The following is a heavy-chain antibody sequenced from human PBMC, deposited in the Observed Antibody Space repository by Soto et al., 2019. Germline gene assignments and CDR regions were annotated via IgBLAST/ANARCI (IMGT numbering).Heavy chain of an antibody. J-gene: IGHJ4*02. CDR2: IHHSGSP. Sequence: QVQLQESGPGLVRPSETLSLTCTVSGVSLTTTSWWTWVRQPPGKGLEWIGEIHHSGSPNYSPSLKNRVIIPIDKSKNQFSLRLTSVTAADTAIYYCARVTFGGGIIPFDLWGQGTLVTVSS. CDR3: ARVTFGGGIIPFDL. D-gene: IGHD3-16*01. CDR1: GVSLTTTSW. V-gene: IGHV4-4*02.